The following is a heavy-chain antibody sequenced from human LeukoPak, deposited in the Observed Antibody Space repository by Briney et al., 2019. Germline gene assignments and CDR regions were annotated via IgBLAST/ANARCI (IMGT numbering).Heavy chain of an antibody. D-gene: IGHD1-26*01. V-gene: IGHV4-39*01. CDR1: GGSISSSSYY. J-gene: IGHJ6*03. CDR2: IYYSGST. CDR3: ARPIVGATVNYYMDV. Sequence: SETLSLTCTVSGGSISSSSYYGGWIRQPPGKGLEWIGSIYYSGSTYYNPSLKSRVTISVDTSKNQFSLKLSSVTAADTAVYYCARPIVGATVNYYMDVWGKGTTVTVSS.